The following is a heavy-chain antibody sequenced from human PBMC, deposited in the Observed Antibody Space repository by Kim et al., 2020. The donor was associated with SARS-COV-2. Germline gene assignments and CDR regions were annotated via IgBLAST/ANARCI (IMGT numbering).Heavy chain of an antibody. Sequence: SETLSLTCTVSGGSISSYYWSWIRQPPGKGLEWIGYIYYSGSTNYNPSLKSRVTISVDTSKNQFSLKLSSVTAADTAVYYCARYDSSWIDYWGQGTMVTVSS. CDR2: IYYSGST. CDR1: GGSISSYY. D-gene: IGHD6-13*01. CDR3: ARYDSSWIDY. J-gene: IGHJ4*02. V-gene: IGHV4-59*01.